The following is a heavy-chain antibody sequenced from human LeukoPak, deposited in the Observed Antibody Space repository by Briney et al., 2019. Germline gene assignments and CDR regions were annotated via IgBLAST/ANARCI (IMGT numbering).Heavy chain of an antibody. CDR1: GYTFTSYD. CDR3: AREAYGSSWTYYYYYMDV. V-gene: IGHV1-8*01. CDR2: MNPNSGNT. Sequence: ASVKVSCKASGYTFTSYDINWVRQATGQGLEWMGWMNPNSGNTGYAQKFQGRVTMTRNTSISTAYMELSRLRSEDTAVYYCAREAYGSSWTYYYYYMDVWGKGTTVTVSS. D-gene: IGHD6-13*01. J-gene: IGHJ6*03.